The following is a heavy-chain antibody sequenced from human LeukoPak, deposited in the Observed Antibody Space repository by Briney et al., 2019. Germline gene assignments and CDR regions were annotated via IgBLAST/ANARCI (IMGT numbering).Heavy chain of an antibody. CDR2: ISYDGSNK. CDR1: GFSFSLYW. D-gene: IGHD6-13*01. J-gene: IGHJ2*01. Sequence: GGSLRLSCAASGFSFSLYWMSWVRQAPGKGLEWVAVISYDGSNKYYADSVKGRFTISRDNSKNTLYLQMNSLRAEDTAVYYCAREYGSWYFAALGYFDLWGRGTLVTVSS. CDR3: AREYGSWYFAALGYFDL. V-gene: IGHV3-30*01.